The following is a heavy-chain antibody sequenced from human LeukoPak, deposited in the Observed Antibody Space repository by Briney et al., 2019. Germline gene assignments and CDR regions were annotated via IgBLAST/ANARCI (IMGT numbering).Heavy chain of an antibody. CDR1: GFTVSSNY. CDR2: IYSGGST. J-gene: IGHJ6*02. CDR3: ARYCSSSSCYTGSYYYDIDV. V-gene: IGHV3-53*01. Sequence: PGGSLRLSCAASGFTVSSNYMSWVRQAPGKGLEWVSVIYSGGSTYYADSVKGRFTISRDNSKNTLYLQMNSLRAEDTAVYYCARYCSSSSCYTGSYYYDIDVWGQGTTVTVSS. D-gene: IGHD2-2*02.